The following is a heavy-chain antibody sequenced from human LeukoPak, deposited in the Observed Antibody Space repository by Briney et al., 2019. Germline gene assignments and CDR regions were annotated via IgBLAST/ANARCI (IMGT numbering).Heavy chain of an antibody. CDR2: IYYSGSA. CDR1: GGSISSSSYY. J-gene: IGHJ4*02. D-gene: IGHD5-18*01. CDR3: ARIRYSYGDY. Sequence: SETLSLTCTVSGGSISSSSYYWGWIRQPPGKGLEWIGSIYYSGSAYYNPSLKSRVTISVDTSKNQFSLKLSSVTAAGTAVYYCARIRYSYGDYWGQGTLVTVSS. V-gene: IGHV4-39*07.